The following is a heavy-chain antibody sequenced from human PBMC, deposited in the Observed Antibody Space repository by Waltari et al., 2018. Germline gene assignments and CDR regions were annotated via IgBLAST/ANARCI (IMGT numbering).Heavy chain of an antibody. J-gene: IGHJ4*02. CDR2: IYYSGST. CDR1: GGSIRVSGYY. Sequence: QLQLQESGPGLVKPSETLSPTCPVSGGSIRVSGYYWGGIGQPPGKGREWIGSIYYSGSTYYTPSLKSRVTISVDTSKNQFSLKLSSVTAADTAVYYCARTLPGIAAAGVFDYWGQGTLVTVSS. V-gene: IGHV4-39*01. CDR3: ARTLPGIAAAGVFDY. D-gene: IGHD6-13*01.